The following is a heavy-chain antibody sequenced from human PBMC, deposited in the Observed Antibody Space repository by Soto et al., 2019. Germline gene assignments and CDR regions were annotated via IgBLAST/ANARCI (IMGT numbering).Heavy chain of an antibody. CDR2: ISWNSGSI. Sequence: GGSLRLSCAASGFTFDDYAMHWVRQAPGKGLEWVSGISWNSGSIGYADSVKGRFTISRDNAKNSLYLQMNSLRAEDTALYYCAKARVPAAIYDAFDIWGQGTMVTVS. CDR1: GFTFDDYA. V-gene: IGHV3-9*01. J-gene: IGHJ3*02. D-gene: IGHD2-2*01. CDR3: AKARVPAAIYDAFDI.